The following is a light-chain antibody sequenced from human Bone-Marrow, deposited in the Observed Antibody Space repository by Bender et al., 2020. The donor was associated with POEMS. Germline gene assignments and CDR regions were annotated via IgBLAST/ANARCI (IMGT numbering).Light chain of an antibody. CDR1: SSNIGSNT. J-gene: IGLJ3*02. CDR3: VAWDDSLDGVL. V-gene: IGLV1-36*01. Sequence: QSVVTQPPSLSEAPRQRVTISCSGSSSNIGSNTVNWYQQFLGTAPKLLIYNDDQVPSGIPDRFSASKSDASASLAITGLQSEDEADYYCVAWDDSLDGVLFGGGTKLTVL. CDR2: NDD.